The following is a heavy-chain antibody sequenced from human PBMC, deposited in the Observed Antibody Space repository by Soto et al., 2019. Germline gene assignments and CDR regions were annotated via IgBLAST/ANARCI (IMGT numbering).Heavy chain of an antibody. Sequence: SATLSLTCTVSGVSIISGDYYWILIRQAPGKGLEWIGYIHYSGSTYHNPSLKSRVTISVDTSKNQFSLKLTSVTAADTAVYYCGRAHRYGQQPVPYYYSMHALRHAPPGTVSS. J-gene: IGHJ6*02. CDR2: IHYSGST. CDR1: GVSIISGDYY. V-gene: IGHV4-30-4*01. CDR3: GRAHRYGQQPVPYYYSMHA. D-gene: IGHD6-13*01.